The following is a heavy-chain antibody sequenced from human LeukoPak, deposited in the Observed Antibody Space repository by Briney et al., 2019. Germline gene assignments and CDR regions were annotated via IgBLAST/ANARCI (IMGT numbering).Heavy chain of an antibody. V-gene: IGHV4-38-2*02. CDR1: GYSISSDSY. J-gene: IGHJ4*02. CDR2: SNHSGST. D-gene: IGHD3/OR15-3a*01. Sequence: SETLSLTCTVSGYSISSDSYWGWIRQPPGKGLERIGESNHSGSTNYNPSLKSRVTISVDTSKNQFSLKLSSVTAADTAVYYCARGPRWTGHIDYWGQGTLVTVSS. CDR3: ARGPRWTGHIDY.